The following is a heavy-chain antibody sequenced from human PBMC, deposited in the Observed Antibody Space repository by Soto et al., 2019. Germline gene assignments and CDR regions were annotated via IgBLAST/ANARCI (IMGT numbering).Heavy chain of an antibody. Sequence: SETLSLTCAVYGGSFSGYYWSWIRQPPGKGLEWIGEINHSGSTNYNPSLKSRVTISVDTSKNQFSLKLSSVTAADTAVYYCAREIREVVVVPAAINWFDPWGQGTLVTASS. J-gene: IGHJ5*02. CDR1: GGSFSGYY. CDR2: INHSGST. V-gene: IGHV4-34*01. CDR3: AREIREVVVVPAAINWFDP. D-gene: IGHD2-2*01.